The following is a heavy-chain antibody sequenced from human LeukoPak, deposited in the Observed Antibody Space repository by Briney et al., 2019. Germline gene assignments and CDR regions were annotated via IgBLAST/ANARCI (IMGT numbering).Heavy chain of an antibody. J-gene: IGHJ4*02. CDR2: ISRNGGRK. Sequence: PGGSLRLSCAASGFTFGSYAMRWVRQAPGKGLEWVSTISRNGGRKKYVDSVKGRFTISRDNAENTVHLQMNSLRAEDTAVYYCAKSLWSGELIPPNDYCGKGTLGTVSS. D-gene: IGHD3-10*01. CDR1: GFTFGSYA. V-gene: IGHV3-23*01. CDR3: AKSLWSGELIPPNDY.